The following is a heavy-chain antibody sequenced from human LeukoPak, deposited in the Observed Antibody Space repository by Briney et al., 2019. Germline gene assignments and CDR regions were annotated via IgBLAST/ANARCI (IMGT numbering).Heavy chain of an antibody. J-gene: IGHJ4*02. CDR2: INPNSGGT. D-gene: IGHD6-19*01. CDR3: ARAVKYSSGHFVY. Sequence: GASVKVSCKASGYTFTGYYMHWVRPAPRQGLEWMGWINPNSGGTNYAQKFQGRVTMTRDTSISTAYMELSRLRSDDTAVYYCARAVKYSSGHFVYWGQGTLVTVSS. V-gene: IGHV1-2*02. CDR1: GYTFTGYY.